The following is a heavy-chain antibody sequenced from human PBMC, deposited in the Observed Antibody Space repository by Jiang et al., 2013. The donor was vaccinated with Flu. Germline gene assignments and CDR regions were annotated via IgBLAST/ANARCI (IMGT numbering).Heavy chain of an antibody. D-gene: IGHD6-19*01. CDR1: GGSISSYF. V-gene: IGHV4-59*13. J-gene: IGHJ1*01. CDR3: ARGDQWPAQYFHH. Sequence: TLSLTCTVSGGSISSYFWSWIRQPPGKGLEWLGFVSYTGTTGYNPSLKSRVTISVDTSKNQFSLKLSSVTAADTAVYYCARGDQWPAQYFHHWGQGTLVTVSS. CDR2: VSYTGTT.